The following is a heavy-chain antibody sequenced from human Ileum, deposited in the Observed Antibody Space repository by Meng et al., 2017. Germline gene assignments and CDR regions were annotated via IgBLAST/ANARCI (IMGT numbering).Heavy chain of an antibody. CDR1: GFTFVSFA. J-gene: IGHJ4*02. Sequence: QVRCVLSGGEVRRPGASVKVSCKASGFTFVSFAISWVRQAPGQGLEWMGWITAGNGNTKYSQKFQGRVTITRDTSASAVYMELSNLKFEDTAVYYCARDMPYSSGSFDYWGQGTLVTVSS. CDR3: ARDMPYSSGSFDY. CDR2: ITAGNGNT. V-gene: IGHV1-3*01. D-gene: IGHD3-10*01.